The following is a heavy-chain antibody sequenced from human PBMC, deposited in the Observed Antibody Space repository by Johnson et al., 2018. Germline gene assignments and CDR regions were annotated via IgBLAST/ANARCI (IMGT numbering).Heavy chain of an antibody. Sequence: QDQLVQSGGGVVQPGRSLRLSCAASGFTFSSYGMHWVRQAPGKGLEWVAVISYDGSKKYYADSVKGRFTISRDNSKNTLYLQMNSLRAEDTAVYYCAKERRRGYSYGYGYGGAFDIWGQGTLVTVSS. CDR1: GFTFSSYG. CDR2: ISYDGSKK. CDR3: AKERRRGYSYGYGYGGAFDI. D-gene: IGHD5-18*01. V-gene: IGHV3-30*18. J-gene: IGHJ1*01.